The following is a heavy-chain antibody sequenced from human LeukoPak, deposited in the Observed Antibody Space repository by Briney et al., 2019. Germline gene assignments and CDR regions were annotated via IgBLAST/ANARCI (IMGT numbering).Heavy chain of an antibody. CDR3: ARRLIAAAGYNWFAP. CDR1: GGTFSSYA. J-gene: IGHJ5*02. Sequence: GASVTVSCTASGGTFSSYAISWVRQATGQGLEWMGGIIPIFGTANYAQKFQGRVTITADESTSTAYMELSSLRSEDTAVYYCARRLIAAAGYNWFAPWGQGTLVTVSS. V-gene: IGHV1-69*13. D-gene: IGHD6-13*01. CDR2: IIPIFGTA.